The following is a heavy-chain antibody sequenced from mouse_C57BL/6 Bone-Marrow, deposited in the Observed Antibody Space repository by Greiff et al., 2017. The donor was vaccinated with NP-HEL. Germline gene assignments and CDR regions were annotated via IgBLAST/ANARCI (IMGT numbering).Heavy chain of an antibody. CDR3: ARSTYGAWFAY. D-gene: IGHD1-1*01. J-gene: IGHJ3*01. Sequence: QVQLQQSGAELVRPGTSVKMSCKASGYTFTNYWIGWAKQRPGHGLEWIGDIYPGGGYTNYNEKFKGKATLTADKSSSTAYMQFSSLTSEDSAIYDCARSTYGAWFAYWGQGTLVTVSA. CDR1: GYTFTNYW. CDR2: IYPGGGYT. V-gene: IGHV1-63*01.